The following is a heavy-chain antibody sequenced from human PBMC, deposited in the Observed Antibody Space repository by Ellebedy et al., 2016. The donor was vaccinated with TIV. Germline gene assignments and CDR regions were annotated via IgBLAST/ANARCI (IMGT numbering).Heavy chain of an antibody. CDR3: ARHSGGHGFDI. D-gene: IGHD2-21*01. V-gene: IGHV3-74*01. J-gene: IGHJ3*02. CDR1: GFSISSHR. CDR2: ISSDGSDT. Sequence: PGGSLRLSCAASGFSISSHRMHWVRQAAGKGLVWVSHISSDGSDTSYAESVKGRFIISRDNAENTLDLQMSSLRAEDTALYYCARHSGGHGFDIWGQGTMVTVSP.